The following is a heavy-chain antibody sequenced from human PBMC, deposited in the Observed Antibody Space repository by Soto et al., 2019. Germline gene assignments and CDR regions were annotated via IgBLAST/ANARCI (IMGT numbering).Heavy chain of an antibody. CDR1: GFTFSSYS. CDR2: ISSSSSYI. V-gene: IGHV3-21*01. CDR3: ARDQYNWNPKAPTDY. D-gene: IGHD1-20*01. J-gene: IGHJ4*02. Sequence: GGSLRLSCAASGFTFSSYSMNWVRQAPGKGLEWVSSISSSSSYIYYADSVKGRFTISRDNAKNSLYLQMNSLRAEDTAVYYCARDQYNWNPKAPTDYWGQGTLVTVSS.